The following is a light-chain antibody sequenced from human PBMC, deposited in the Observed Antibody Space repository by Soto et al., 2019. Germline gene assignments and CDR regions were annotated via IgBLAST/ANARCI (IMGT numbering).Light chain of an antibody. J-gene: IGKJ1*01. CDR3: QQYGSLSWT. CDR2: GAS. Sequence: EIVLTQSPVTLSLSPGERATLSCRASQSVSSSYLAWYQQKPGQAPRLLIYGASTRATGVPDRFSGSGSGTDFTLTISRLEPEDFAVYHCQQYGSLSWTFGQGTKVDI. CDR1: QSVSSSY. V-gene: IGKV3-20*01.